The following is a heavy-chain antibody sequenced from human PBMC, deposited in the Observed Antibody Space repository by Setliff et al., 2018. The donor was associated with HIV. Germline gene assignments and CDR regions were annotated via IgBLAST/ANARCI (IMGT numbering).Heavy chain of an antibody. CDR1: GYTLTELS. Sequence: ASVKVSCKLSGYTLTELSRHWVRQAPGKGLEWMGGFDPEDGETIYAQKFQGRVTMTEDTSTDTAYTELSSLRSEDTAVYYCAFRSGFHVGLDAWGQGTLVTVSS. J-gene: IGHJ5*02. D-gene: IGHD3-3*01. CDR2: FDPEDGET. V-gene: IGHV1-24*01. CDR3: AFRSGFHVGLDA.